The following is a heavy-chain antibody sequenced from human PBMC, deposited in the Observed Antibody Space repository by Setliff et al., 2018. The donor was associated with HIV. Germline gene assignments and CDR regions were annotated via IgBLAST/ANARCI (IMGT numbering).Heavy chain of an antibody. Sequence: GGSLRLSCAASGFTFSSYAMHWVRQAPGKGLEWVAVISYDGSNKYYADSVKGRFTISRDNSKNTLYLEMNSLRVEDTALYYCVRVAGFSSSWFAYWGQGTLVTVSS. CDR2: ISYDGSNK. CDR1: GFTFSSYA. J-gene: IGHJ4*02. V-gene: IGHV3-30*04. D-gene: IGHD6-13*01. CDR3: VRVAGFSSSWFAY.